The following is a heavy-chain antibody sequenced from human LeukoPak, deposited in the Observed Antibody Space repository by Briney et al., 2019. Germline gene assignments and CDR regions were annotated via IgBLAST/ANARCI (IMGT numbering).Heavy chain of an antibody. D-gene: IGHD3-10*01. CDR3: ARVEVGDYYYYYYMDV. CDR2: IYHSGST. J-gene: IGHJ6*03. Sequence: SETLSLTCTVSGYSISSGYYWGWIRQPPGKGLEWIGSIYHSGSTYYNPSLKSRVTISVDTSKNQFSLKLSSVTAADTAVYYCARVEVGDYYYYYYMDVWGKGTTVTVSS. CDR1: GYSISSGYY. V-gene: IGHV4-38-2*02.